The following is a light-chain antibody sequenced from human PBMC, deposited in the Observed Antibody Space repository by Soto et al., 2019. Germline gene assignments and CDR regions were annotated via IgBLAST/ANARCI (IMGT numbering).Light chain of an antibody. CDR3: QQYGRP. CDR2: DAS. CDR1: QSISHW. V-gene: IGKV1-5*01. Sequence: DIQMTQSPATLSASVGDSVTITCRASQSISHWLAWYQQKPGKAPKFLIYDASSLESGVPSRFSGSGSGTEFTLTISRLEPEDFAVYYCQQYGRPFGQGTKVDIK. J-gene: IGKJ1*01.